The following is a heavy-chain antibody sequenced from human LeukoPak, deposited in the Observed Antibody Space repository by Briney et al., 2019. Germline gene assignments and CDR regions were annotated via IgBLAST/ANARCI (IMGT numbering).Heavy chain of an antibody. Sequence: SETLSLTCAVYGGSFSGCYWSWIRQPPGKGLEWIGEINHSGSTNYNPSLKSRVTISVDTSKNQFSLKLSSVTAADTAVYYCARVGRWLGAFDIWGQGTMVTVSS. V-gene: IGHV4-34*01. CDR2: INHSGST. CDR3: ARVGRWLGAFDI. D-gene: IGHD6-19*01. J-gene: IGHJ3*02. CDR1: GGSFSGCY.